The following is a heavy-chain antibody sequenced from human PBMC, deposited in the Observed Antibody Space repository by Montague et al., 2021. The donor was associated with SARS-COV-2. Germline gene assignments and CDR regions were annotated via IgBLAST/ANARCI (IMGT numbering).Heavy chain of an antibody. V-gene: IGHV3-66*01. CDR1: GFTVSSNY. CDR2: IYSGGST. CDR3: ARAPRVGATTWFDY. J-gene: IGHJ4*02. D-gene: IGHD1-26*01. Sequence: SLRLSFSASGFTVSSNYMSWVRQAPGKGLEWVSVIYSGGSTYYADSVKGRFTISRDNSKNTLYLQMNSLRAEDTAVYYCARAPRVGATTWFDYWGQGTLVTVSS.